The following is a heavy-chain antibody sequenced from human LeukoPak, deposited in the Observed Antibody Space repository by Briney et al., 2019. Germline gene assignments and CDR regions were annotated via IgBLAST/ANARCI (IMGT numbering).Heavy chain of an antibody. Sequence: LPGGPLRLSCVASGFTLSSYAMTWVRQAPGKGLEWVSAISGSGGGTYYADSVKGRFTISRDNSKNTLYLQMNSLRAEDTAVYYCAKNGGDSYGTGHFDYWGQGTLVTVSS. J-gene: IGHJ4*02. CDR3: AKNGGDSYGTGHFDY. V-gene: IGHV3-23*01. D-gene: IGHD5-18*01. CDR1: GFTLSSYA. CDR2: ISGSGGGT.